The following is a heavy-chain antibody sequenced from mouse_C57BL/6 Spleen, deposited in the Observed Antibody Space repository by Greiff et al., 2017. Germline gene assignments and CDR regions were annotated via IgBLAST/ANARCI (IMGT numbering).Heavy chain of an antibody. V-gene: IGHV1-55*01. CDR2: LYPGSGST. CDR3: ARRRLGTDY. D-gene: IGHD3-3*01. J-gene: IGHJ3*01. CDR1: GYTFTSYW. Sequence: QVQLQQPGAELVKPGASVKMSCTASGYTFTSYWLTWVKQRPGQGLAWIGDLYPGSGSTNYNEKFKSKATLTVDTSSRTAYMQLSRLTSEDSAVYDCARRRLGTDYWGKGTLVTVSA.